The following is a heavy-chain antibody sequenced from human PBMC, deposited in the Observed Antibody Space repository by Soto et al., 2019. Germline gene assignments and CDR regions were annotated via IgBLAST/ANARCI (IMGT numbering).Heavy chain of an antibody. V-gene: IGHV1-69*13. J-gene: IGHJ4*02. CDR1: GGTFSSYA. CDR2: IIPIFGTA. CDR3: ARDARAITIFGVVTNTPYFDY. D-gene: IGHD3-3*01. Sequence: SVKVSCKASGGTFSSYAISWVRQAPGQGLEWMGGIIPIFGTANYAQKFQGRVTITADESTSTAYMELSSLRSEDTAVYYCARDARAITIFGVVTNTPYFDYWGQGTLVTVSS.